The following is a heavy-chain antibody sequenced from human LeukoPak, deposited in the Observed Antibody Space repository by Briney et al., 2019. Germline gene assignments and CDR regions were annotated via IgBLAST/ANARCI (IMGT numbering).Heavy chain of an antibody. Sequence: PGGSLRLSCAASGFTFSSYSMNWVRQAPGKGLEWVSSISSSSSYIYYADSVKGRFTISRDNAKNSLYLQMNSLRAEDTAVYYCAKAALDCSSTSCLSEAWFDPWGQGTLVTVSS. CDR2: ISSSSSYI. CDR1: GFTFSSYS. J-gene: IGHJ5*02. V-gene: IGHV3-21*04. CDR3: AKAALDCSSTSCLSEAWFDP. D-gene: IGHD2-2*01.